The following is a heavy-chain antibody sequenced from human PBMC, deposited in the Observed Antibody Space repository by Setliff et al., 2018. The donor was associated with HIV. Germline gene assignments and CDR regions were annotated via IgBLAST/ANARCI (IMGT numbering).Heavy chain of an antibody. Sequence: ASVKVSCKASGYTFTGYYIHWVRQAPGQGLEWMGWINPNSGGTTYAQNFQGRVTMTRVTSISTAYMEMSRLRSDDPAMYYCARESGGWSPPYHEMDVWGQGTTVTVSS. CDR3: ARESGGWSPPYHEMDV. D-gene: IGHD6-19*01. CDR2: INPNSGGT. V-gene: IGHV1-2*02. J-gene: IGHJ6*02. CDR1: GYTFTGYY.